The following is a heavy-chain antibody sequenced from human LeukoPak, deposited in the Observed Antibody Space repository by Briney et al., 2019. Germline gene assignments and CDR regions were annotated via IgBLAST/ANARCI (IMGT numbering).Heavy chain of an antibody. CDR1: GGSISSGGYY. CDR3: ARARQWSWYRINWFDP. V-gene: IGHV4-31*03. D-gene: IGHD6-13*01. Sequence: SETLSLTCTVSGGSISSGGYYWSWIRQHPGKGLEWIGYIHYSGSTYYNPSLKSRVTISVDTSKNQFSLKLSPVTAADTAVYYCARARQWSWYRINWFDPWGQGTLVTVSS. CDR2: IHYSGST. J-gene: IGHJ5*02.